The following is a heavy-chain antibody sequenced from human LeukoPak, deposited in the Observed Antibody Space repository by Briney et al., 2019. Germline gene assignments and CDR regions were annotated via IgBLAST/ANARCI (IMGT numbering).Heavy chain of an antibody. CDR3: ARDRYSSSSTYYYYYMDV. J-gene: IGHJ6*03. D-gene: IGHD6-6*01. CDR2: IYYSGST. V-gene: IGHV4-39*07. Sequence: SETLSLTCTVSGGSTSSSSYYWGWIRQPPGKGLEWIGSIYYSGSTYYSPSLKSRVTISVDTSKNQFSLKLSSVTAADTAVYYCARDRYSSSSTYYYYYMDVWGKGTTVTVSS. CDR1: GGSTSSSSYY.